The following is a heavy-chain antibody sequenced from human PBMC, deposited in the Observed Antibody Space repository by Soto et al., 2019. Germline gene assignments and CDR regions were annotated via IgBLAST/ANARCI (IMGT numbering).Heavy chain of an antibody. CDR3: ACIVSGGYSYGFYYYGMDV. D-gene: IGHD5-18*01. CDR2: IFYSGST. V-gene: IGHV4-39*01. Sequence: SDTLSLTCTVSGASISSTSYYWGWSRQPPGKGLEWIGSIFYSGSTYYNPSLKSRVTISVDTSKNQFSLKLSSVTAADTAVYYCACIVSGGYSYGFYYYGMDVWGQGTTVT. J-gene: IGHJ6*02. CDR1: GASISSTSYY.